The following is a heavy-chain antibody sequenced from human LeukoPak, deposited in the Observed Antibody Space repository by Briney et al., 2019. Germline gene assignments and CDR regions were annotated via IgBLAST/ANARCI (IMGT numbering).Heavy chain of an antibody. Sequence: GGSLRLSCAASGFTFSNAWMSWVRQAPGKGLEWVGRIKSKTDGGTTDYAAPVKGRFTISRDDSKNTLYLQMNSLKTEDTAVYYCTTAGIVVVPAVARDYYYYMDVWGRGTTVTVSS. CDR2: IKSKTDGGTT. J-gene: IGHJ6*03. CDR1: GFTFSNAW. CDR3: TTAGIVVVPAVARDYYYYMDV. D-gene: IGHD2-2*01. V-gene: IGHV3-15*01.